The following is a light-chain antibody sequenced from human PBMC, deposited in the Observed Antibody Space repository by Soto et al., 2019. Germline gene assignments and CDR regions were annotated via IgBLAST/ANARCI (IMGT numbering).Light chain of an antibody. CDR3: QQYGSSLPIT. V-gene: IGKV3-20*01. Sequence: EIVLTQSPGTLSLSPGERATLSCRASQSVSSSYLAWYQQKPGQAPRLLIYCASSRATGIPDGFSGSGSGTYFTLTISRLEPEDFAVYYCQQYGSSLPITFGQGTRLEIK. CDR1: QSVSSSY. CDR2: CAS. J-gene: IGKJ5*01.